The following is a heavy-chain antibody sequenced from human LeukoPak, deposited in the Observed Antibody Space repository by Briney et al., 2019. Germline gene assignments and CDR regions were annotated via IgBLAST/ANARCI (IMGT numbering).Heavy chain of an antibody. D-gene: IGHD3-9*01. CDR2: ISNTGAST. CDR1: GFMFSSYA. J-gene: IGHJ6*03. Sequence: PGGSLRLSCAASGFMFSSYAMNWVRQVPGKGLEWASTISNTGASTYYADSVKGRFTISRDNPKSTLYLQMDSLRAEDTAVYYCARDARDFDWLLSSYYYYYYMDVWGKGTTVTVSS. V-gene: IGHV3-23*01. CDR3: ARDARDFDWLLSSYYYYYYMDV.